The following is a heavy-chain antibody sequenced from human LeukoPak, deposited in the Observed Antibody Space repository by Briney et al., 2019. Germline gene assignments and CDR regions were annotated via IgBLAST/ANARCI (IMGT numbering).Heavy chain of an antibody. Sequence: GGSLRLSCTASGFTFSRYAMRWVRQAPGKGLEYASVISADGDSTYYADSVKGRFTISRDNSKNTLYLQMGSLRAEDMAVYYCARSNCSTTSCLFNAFDIWGQGTMVTVSS. V-gene: IGHV3-64*02. CDR2: ISADGDST. CDR3: ARSNCSTTSCLFNAFDI. CDR1: GFTFSRYA. J-gene: IGHJ3*02. D-gene: IGHD2-2*01.